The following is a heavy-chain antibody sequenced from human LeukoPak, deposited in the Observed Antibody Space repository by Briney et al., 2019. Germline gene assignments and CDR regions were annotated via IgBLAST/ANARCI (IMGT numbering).Heavy chain of an antibody. CDR1: GGTFSSYD. D-gene: IGHD2-2*01. V-gene: IGHV1-69*06. CDR3: AGGGTDIVVVPATLRNYYFDY. CDR2: IMPTFGKT. J-gene: IGHJ4*02. Sequence: SVKVSCKASGGTFSSYDISWVRQAPGQGLEWMGGIMPTFGKTNYAQKFQGRVTTTADKATSTAYMELSSLRSEDTAVYYCAGGGTDIVVVPATLRNYYFDYWGQGTLVTVSS.